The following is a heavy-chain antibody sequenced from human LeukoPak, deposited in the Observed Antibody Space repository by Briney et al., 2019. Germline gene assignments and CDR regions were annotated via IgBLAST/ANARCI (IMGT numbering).Heavy chain of an antibody. CDR2: ISSSGSTI. Sequence: GGSLRLSCAASGFTFSDYYMSWVRQAPGKGLEWVSYISSSGSTIYYADSVKGRFTISRDNAKNSLYLQMNSLRAEDTAVYYCARDPITIFGVVDYWGQGTMVTVSS. J-gene: IGHJ4*02. CDR3: ARDPITIFGVVDY. CDR1: GFTFSDYY. V-gene: IGHV3-11*01. D-gene: IGHD3-3*01.